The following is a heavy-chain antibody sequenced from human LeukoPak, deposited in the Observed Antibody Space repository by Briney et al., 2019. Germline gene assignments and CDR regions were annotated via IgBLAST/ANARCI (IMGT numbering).Heavy chain of an antibody. D-gene: IGHD2-15*01. J-gene: IGHJ4*02. Sequence: PGGSLRLSCAASGFTFSSYWMHWVRQAPGKGLVWVSQIKTDGSTTIYADSVKGRFTISRDNARNTPYLQMNSLRAEDTAVYYCARGARAAFDYWGQGTLVTVSS. CDR2: IKTDGSTT. CDR3: ARGARAAFDY. V-gene: IGHV3-74*01. CDR1: GFTFSSYW.